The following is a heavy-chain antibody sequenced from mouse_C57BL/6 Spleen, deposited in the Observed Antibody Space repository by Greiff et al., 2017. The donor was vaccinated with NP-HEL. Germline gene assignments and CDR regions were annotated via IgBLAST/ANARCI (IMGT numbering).Heavy chain of an antibody. J-gene: IGHJ4*01. CDR1: GYTFTDHT. Sequence: VQLQQSDAELVKPGASVKISCKVSGYTFTDHTIHWMKQRPEQGLEWIGYIYPRDGSTKYNEKFKGKATLTADKSSSTAYMQLNSLTSEDSAVYFCARWLYYGSSPYAMDYWGQGTSVTVSS. D-gene: IGHD1-1*01. V-gene: IGHV1-78*01. CDR2: IYPRDGST. CDR3: ARWLYYGSSPYAMDY.